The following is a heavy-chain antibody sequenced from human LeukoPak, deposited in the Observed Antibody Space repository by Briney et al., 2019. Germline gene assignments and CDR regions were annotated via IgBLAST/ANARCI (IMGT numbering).Heavy chain of an antibody. Sequence: MSSETLSLTCTVSGGAVSGGSISSSSYYWGWIRQPPGQGLEWIGSIYYSGSTYYNPSLKSRVTISVDTSKNQFSLKLSSVTAADTAVYYCARLPSFRQAAYYPSWGQGTLVTVSS. CDR3: ARLPSFRQAAYYPS. D-gene: IGHD3-10*01. CDR1: GGSISSSSYY. CDR2: IYYSGST. J-gene: IGHJ4*02. V-gene: IGHV4-39*01.